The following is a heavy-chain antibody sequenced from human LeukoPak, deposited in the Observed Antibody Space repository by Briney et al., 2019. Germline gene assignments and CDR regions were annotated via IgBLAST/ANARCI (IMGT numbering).Heavy chain of an antibody. V-gene: IGHV3-7*01. J-gene: IGHJ3*02. D-gene: IGHD7-27*01. Sequence: QPGGSLRLSCVASGFTFSSYWMTWFRQAPGKGLEWVANIKQDGSTKYYVDSVKGRFTISRDNPRKSLYLQMDSLRGDDTAVYYCATAPPWGSDNSDIWGQGTMVTVSS. CDR3: ATAPPWGSDNSDI. CDR2: IKQDGSTK. CDR1: GFTFSSYW.